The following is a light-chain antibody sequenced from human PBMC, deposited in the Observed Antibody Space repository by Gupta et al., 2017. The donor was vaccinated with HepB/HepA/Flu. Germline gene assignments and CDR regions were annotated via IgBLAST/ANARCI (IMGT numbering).Light chain of an antibody. V-gene: IGKV1-33*01. J-gene: IGKJ2*01. Sequence: DIQLTQSPSSLSASVGDRVTITCRASQDIRNYLNWYQQKPGKATQVLIYDVSNLERRVTSRFSGSGSGTDFHLTISSMQPEEIATYFCQQYDELPYTFGQGTKLEI. CDR3: QQYDELPYT. CDR2: DVS. CDR1: QDIRNY.